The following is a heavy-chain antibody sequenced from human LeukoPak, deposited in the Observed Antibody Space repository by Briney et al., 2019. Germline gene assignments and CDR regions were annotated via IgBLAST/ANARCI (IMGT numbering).Heavy chain of an antibody. CDR2: VSGSGGST. J-gene: IGHJ4*02. V-gene: IGHV3-23*01. Sequence: GGSLRLSCAASGFTFSSYAMSWVRQTPGKGLEWVSAVSGSGGSTYYADSVKGRFTISRDNSKNTLYLQVNSLRAEDTAVYYCAKGGKWDVTPFDYWGQGTLVTVSS. CDR1: GFTFSSYA. D-gene: IGHD1-26*01. CDR3: AKGGKWDVTPFDY.